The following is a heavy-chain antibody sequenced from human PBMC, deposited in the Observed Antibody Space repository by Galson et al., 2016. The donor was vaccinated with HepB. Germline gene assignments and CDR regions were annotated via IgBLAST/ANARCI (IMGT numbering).Heavy chain of an antibody. CDR3: AKSNHDYTYYRANWFDY. J-gene: IGHJ4*02. D-gene: IGHD4-11*01. CDR1: GYSFKNYW. CDR2: IYPGDSDT. V-gene: IGHV5-51*01. Sequence: QSGAEVKKPGESLKISCKSSGYSFKNYWIGWVRQMPGKGLEWMGSIYPGDSDTRYSPSFQGQVTISADKSITTTYLQWSSLKASDTAMYYCAKSNHDYTYYRANWFDYWGQGTLVTVSS.